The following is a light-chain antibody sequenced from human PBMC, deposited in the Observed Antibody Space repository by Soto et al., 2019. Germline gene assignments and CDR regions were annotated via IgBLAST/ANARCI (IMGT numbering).Light chain of an antibody. Sequence: QSVLTQPRSVSGSPGQSVTISCTGTSTDIDFYNYVSWYQEHPGKAPKVILYDVSKRPSGVPDRFSGSRSGNTASLTISGLQAEDEADYYCCSYAGSYTWVFGGGTKATVL. CDR2: DVS. CDR1: STDIDFYNY. J-gene: IGLJ3*02. CDR3: CSYAGSYTWV. V-gene: IGLV2-11*01.